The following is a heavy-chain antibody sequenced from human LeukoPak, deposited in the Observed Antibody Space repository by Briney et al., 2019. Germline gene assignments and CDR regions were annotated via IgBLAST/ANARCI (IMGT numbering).Heavy chain of an antibody. CDR1: GFTVSRNY. J-gene: IGHJ6*03. V-gene: IGHV3-21*01. CDR2: ISSSSSYI. Sequence: GGSLRLSCAASGFTVSRNYMSWVRQAPGKGLEWVSSISSSSSYIYYADSVKGRFTISRDNAKNSLYLQMNSLRAEDTAVYYCARDTYYDILTGYPHYYYMDVWGKGTTVTVSS. CDR3: ARDTYYDILTGYPHYYYMDV. D-gene: IGHD3-9*01.